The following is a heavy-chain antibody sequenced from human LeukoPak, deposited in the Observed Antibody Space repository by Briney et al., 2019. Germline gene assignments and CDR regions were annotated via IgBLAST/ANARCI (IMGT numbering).Heavy chain of an antibody. CDR3: AREFPFYYYMDV. Sequence: PGGSLRLSCAASGFTFSSYEMNWVRQAPGKGLEWVANIKQDGKAKYYVDSVKGRFTISRDSAKNSLYLQMNSLRVEDTAVYYCAREFPFYYYMDVWGKGTTVTVSS. CDR2: IKQDGKAK. CDR1: GFTFSSYE. J-gene: IGHJ6*03. V-gene: IGHV3-7*01.